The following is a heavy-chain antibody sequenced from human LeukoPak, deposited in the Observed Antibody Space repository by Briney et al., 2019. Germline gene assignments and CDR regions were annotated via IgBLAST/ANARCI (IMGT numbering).Heavy chain of an antibody. CDR1: GVSISSGSYY. J-gene: IGHJ3*02. V-gene: IGHV4-39*01. Sequence: PSETLSLTCTVSGVSISSGSYYWSWIRQPPGKGLEWIGEISHSGSTNYNPSLKSRVTISVDTSKNQFSLKLSSVTAADTAVYYCARHVPLSGSDAFDIWGQGTMVTVSS. CDR2: ISHSGST. CDR3: ARHVPLSGSDAFDI. D-gene: IGHD6-19*01.